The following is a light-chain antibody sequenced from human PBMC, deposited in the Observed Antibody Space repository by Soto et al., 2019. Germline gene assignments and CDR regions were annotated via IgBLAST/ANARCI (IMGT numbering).Light chain of an antibody. CDR3: QKANIFQFT. CDR2: STS. J-gene: IGKJ4*01. V-gene: IGKV1-12*01. CDR1: QASSAW. Sequence: DIQMTQSPSSVSASVGDRVTITCRTSQASSAWLAWYQQKAGKAPRLLIYSTSTLQSGVPSRFSGGGSGTEFTLTISSLQPEDVGTYYCQKANIFQFTFGGGTKVEIK.